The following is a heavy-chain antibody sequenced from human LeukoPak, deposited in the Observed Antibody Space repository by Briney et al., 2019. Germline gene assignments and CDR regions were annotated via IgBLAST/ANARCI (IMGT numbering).Heavy chain of an antibody. CDR2: ISYDGSNK. D-gene: IGHD4-17*01. Sequence: GGSLRLSCAASGFTFSSYAMHWVRQAPGKGLEWVAVISYDGSNKYYADSVKGRLTISRDNSKNTLYLQMNSLRAEDTAVYYCARPCTVTILLDAFDIWGQGTMVTVSS. J-gene: IGHJ3*02. V-gene: IGHV3-30*04. CDR3: ARPCTVTILLDAFDI. CDR1: GFTFSSYA.